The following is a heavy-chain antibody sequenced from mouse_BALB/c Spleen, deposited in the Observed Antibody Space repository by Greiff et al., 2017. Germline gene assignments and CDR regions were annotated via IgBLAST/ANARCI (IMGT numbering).Heavy chain of an antibody. Sequence: EVQLVESGPGLVKPSQSLSLTCTVTGYSITSDYAWNWIRQFPGNKLEWMGYISYSGSTSYNPSLKSRISITRDTSKNQFFLQLNSVTTEDTATYYCARDYYGSSYDVWGAGTTVTVSS. D-gene: IGHD1-1*01. V-gene: IGHV3-2*02. CDR2: ISYSGST. CDR1: GYSITSDYA. CDR3: ARDYYGSSYDV. J-gene: IGHJ1*01.